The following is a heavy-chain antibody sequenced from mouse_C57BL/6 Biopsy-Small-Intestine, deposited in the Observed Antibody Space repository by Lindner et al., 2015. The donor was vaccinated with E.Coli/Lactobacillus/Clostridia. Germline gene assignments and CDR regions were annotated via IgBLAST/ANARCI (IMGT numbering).Heavy chain of an antibody. CDR3: ATRGGGSYFH. Sequence: SVKVSCKASGYTFNTYDRSSDINWVRQATGQRPEWMGWMNPNSGNTGYAQKFQDRVTMTSSTSISTAYMELGSLTSEDTAVYYCATRGGGSYFHWGQGTQVTVSS. J-gene: IGHJ4*01. CDR2: MNPNSGNT. D-gene: IGHD1-1*02. V-gene: IGHV1S29*02. CDR1: GYTFNTYDRSSD.